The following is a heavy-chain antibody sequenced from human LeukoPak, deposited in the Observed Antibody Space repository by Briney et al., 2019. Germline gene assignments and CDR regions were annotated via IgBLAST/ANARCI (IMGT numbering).Heavy chain of an antibody. CDR1: GYTFTSYG. CDR3: ASTGYCSSTSCPTLYY. CDR2: ISAYNGNT. J-gene: IGHJ4*02. D-gene: IGHD2-2*01. Sequence: SVKVSCKASGYTFTSYGISWVRQAPGQGLEWMGWISAYNGNTNYAQKLQGRVTMTTDTSTSTAYMELRSLRSDDTAVYYCASTGYCSSTSCPTLYYWGQGTLVTVSS. V-gene: IGHV1-18*01.